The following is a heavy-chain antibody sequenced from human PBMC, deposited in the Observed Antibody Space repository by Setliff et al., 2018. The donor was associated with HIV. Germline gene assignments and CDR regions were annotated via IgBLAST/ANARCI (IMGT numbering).Heavy chain of an antibody. CDR2: IYHSGTT. J-gene: IGHJ4*02. CDR1: GGSFSGYY. D-gene: IGHD6-19*01. V-gene: IGHV4-34*01. CDR3: ARESTDSSGYYRGYFDY. Sequence: PSETLSLTCAVDGGSFSGYYWSWIRQPPGKGLEWIGSIYHSGTTYYNPSLKSRVTISVDTSKNQFSLKLSSVTAADTAVYYCARESTDSSGYYRGYFDYWGQGTLVTVSS.